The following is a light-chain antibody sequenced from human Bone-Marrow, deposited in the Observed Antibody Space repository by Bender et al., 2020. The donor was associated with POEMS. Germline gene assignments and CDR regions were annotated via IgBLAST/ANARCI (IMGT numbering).Light chain of an antibody. CDR2: GNT. J-gene: IGLJ3*02. Sequence: QSVLTQPPSVSEAPGQRVTISCTGTRSNIGAGYDVNWYQHLPGTAPKLLIYGNTNRPSGVPDRFSGSKSGTSVSLAITGLQADDEADYYCQSYDSSLSAWVFGGGTKLTVL. CDR3: QSYDSSLSAWV. CDR1: RSNIGAGYD. V-gene: IGLV1-40*01.